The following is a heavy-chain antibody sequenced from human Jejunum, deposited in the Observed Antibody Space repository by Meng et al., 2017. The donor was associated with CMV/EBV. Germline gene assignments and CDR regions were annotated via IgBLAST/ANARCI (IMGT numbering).Heavy chain of an antibody. CDR3: ARALGLGAVMPNYDAFDL. CDR1: YG. Sequence: YGLGWVRQAPGTGLEWVSAIRDSGANTYYAGSVTGRFTISRDNSHNTLYLQMHSLRAEDTAVYYCARALGLGAVMPNYDAFDLWGQGTVVTVSS. J-gene: IGHJ3*01. D-gene: IGHD6-19*01. CDR2: IRDSGANT. V-gene: IGHV3-23*01.